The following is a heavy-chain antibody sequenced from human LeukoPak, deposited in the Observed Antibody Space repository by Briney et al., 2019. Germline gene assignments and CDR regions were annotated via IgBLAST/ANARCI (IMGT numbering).Heavy chain of an antibody. V-gene: IGHV3-23*01. CDR1: GFTFSTNA. J-gene: IGHJ1*01. Sequence: PGGSLRLSCLTSGFTFSTNAMSWVRQAPGKGLEWISGISGSGASTYYADSVTGRFTISRDNSRNTLYLQMNSLRGDDTAVYYCAKCLGSGWYASSDWGQGTLVTVSS. D-gene: IGHD6-13*01. CDR3: AKCLGSGWYASSD. CDR2: ISGSGAST.